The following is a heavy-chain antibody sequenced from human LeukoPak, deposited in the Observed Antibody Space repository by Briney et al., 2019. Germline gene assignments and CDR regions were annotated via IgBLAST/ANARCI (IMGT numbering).Heavy chain of an antibody. V-gene: IGHV4-39*07. CDR1: GGSISSSSYY. CDR2: IYHSGST. D-gene: IGHD5-18*01. CDR3: ARKYSYAPIDY. J-gene: IGHJ4*02. Sequence: SETLSLTCTVSGGSISSSSYYWGWIRQPPGNGLEWIGSIYHSGSTYYNPSLKSRVTISVDTSKNQFSLKLSSVTAADTAVYYCARKYSYAPIDYWGQGTLVTVSS.